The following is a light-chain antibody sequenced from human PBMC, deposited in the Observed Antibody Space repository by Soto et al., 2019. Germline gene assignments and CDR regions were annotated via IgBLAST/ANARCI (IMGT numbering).Light chain of an antibody. CDR2: WAS. V-gene: IGKV4-1*01. CDR1: QSVLNSSNNENY. Sequence: DIVMTQSPDSLAVSLGERATINCKSSQSVLNSSNNENYLAWYQQKPGQPPKLLIYWASTRESGVPDRFSGSGSGTDFTLTISSLQAEDVAVYYCQQYYSTPFTFGPGTKVDIK. CDR3: QQYYSTPFT. J-gene: IGKJ3*01.